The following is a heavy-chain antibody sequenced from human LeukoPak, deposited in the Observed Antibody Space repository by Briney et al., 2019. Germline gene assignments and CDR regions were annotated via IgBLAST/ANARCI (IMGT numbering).Heavy chain of an antibody. J-gene: IGHJ5*02. CDR1: GFTVSSNY. Sequence: GGSLRLSCAASGFTVSSNYMSWVRQAPGKGLEWVSVIYSGGSTYYTDSVKGRFTISRDNSKNTLYLQMNSLRAEDTAVYYCARSPYSSGWYPFDPWGQGTLVTVSS. D-gene: IGHD6-19*01. V-gene: IGHV3-53*01. CDR3: ARSPYSSGWYPFDP. CDR2: IYSGGST.